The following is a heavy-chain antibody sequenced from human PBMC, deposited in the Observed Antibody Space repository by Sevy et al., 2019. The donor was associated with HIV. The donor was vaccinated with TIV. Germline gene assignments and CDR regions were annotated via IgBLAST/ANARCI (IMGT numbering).Heavy chain of an antibody. V-gene: IGHV3-30*04. CDR3: ARDLNSGYANYYYYGMDV. CDR2: ISYDGSNK. D-gene: IGHD5-12*01. Sequence: GGSLRLSCAASGFTFINHAMHWVRQAPGKGLEWVTVISYDGSNKYYADSVKGRFTISGDTSKGTVYLKMDSLRVEETAAYYCARDLNSGYANYYYYGMDVWGQGTTVTVSS. CDR1: GFTFINHA. J-gene: IGHJ6*02.